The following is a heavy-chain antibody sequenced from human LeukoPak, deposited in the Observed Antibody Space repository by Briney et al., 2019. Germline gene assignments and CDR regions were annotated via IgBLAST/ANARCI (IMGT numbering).Heavy chain of an antibody. CDR2: IIPILGIA. CDR1: GGTFSSYA. V-gene: IGHV1-69*04. D-gene: IGHD4-17*01. CDR3: ARSPPTSYGDYDWDSHFDY. Sequence: GASVKVSCKASGGTFSSYAISWVRQAPGQGLEWMGRIIPILGIANYAQKFQGRVTITADKSTSTAYMELSSLRSEDTAVYYCARSPPTSYGDYDWDSHFDYWGQGTLVTVSS. J-gene: IGHJ4*02.